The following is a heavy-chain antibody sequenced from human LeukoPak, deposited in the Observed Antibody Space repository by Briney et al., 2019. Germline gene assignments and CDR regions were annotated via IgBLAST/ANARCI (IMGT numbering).Heavy chain of an antibody. CDR3: ATSTTWHQSVVS. V-gene: IGHV3-23*01. CDR1: GFTFSSYA. Sequence: PGGSLRLSCAASGFTFSSYAMNWVRQAPGKGLEWVSSISGAGGSTFYADSVEGRFTISRDYSKDTLCLQMESLRVEDTAVYYCATSTTWHQSVVSWGQGTLVTVSS. J-gene: IGHJ5*02. D-gene: IGHD2/OR15-2a*01. CDR2: ISGAGGST.